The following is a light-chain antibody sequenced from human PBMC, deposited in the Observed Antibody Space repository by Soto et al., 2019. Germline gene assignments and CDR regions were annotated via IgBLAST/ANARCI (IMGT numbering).Light chain of an antibody. CDR2: GAS. V-gene: IGKV3-20*01. CDR3: QQYGGSPPYT. CDR1: QSISSTY. Sequence: EIVLTQSPGTLSLSPGERATLSCRASQSISSTYLAWYQQKPGQDPRLLIYGASSRATGIPDRLSGSGSGTDFTLTISRLEPEDIAVYYSQQYGGSPPYTFGQGTKLEIK. J-gene: IGKJ2*01.